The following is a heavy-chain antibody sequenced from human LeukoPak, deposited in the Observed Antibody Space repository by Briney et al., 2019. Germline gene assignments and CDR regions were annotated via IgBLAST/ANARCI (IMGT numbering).Heavy chain of an antibody. CDR3: ARTMAF. V-gene: IGHV3-23*01. CDR2: ISGSGGST. J-gene: IGHJ4*02. CDR1: GFSFSTYA. D-gene: IGHD1-1*01. Sequence: GGSLRLSCAASGFSFSTYAMSWVRQAPGKGLQWVSAISGSGGSTFYTDSVKGRFTISRDNSKNTLYLQMNSLRAEDTAVYYCARTMAFWGQGTLVAVSS.